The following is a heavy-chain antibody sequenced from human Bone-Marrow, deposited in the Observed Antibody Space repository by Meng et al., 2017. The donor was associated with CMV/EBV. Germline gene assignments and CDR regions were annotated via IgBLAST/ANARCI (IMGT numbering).Heavy chain of an antibody. CDR1: GFSFNYYA. V-gene: IGHV3-30-3*01. J-gene: IGHJ3*02. Sequence: GESLKISCAASGFSFNYYAFHWVRQAPGKGLEWVAVISYDATKKYYADSVKGRFTISRDNSKSTLYVQMTGLRSDDTAVYYCARDRISELVDFDAFDIWGQGTMVTVSS. CDR3: ARDRISELVDFDAFDI. D-gene: IGHD1-26*01. CDR2: ISYDATKK.